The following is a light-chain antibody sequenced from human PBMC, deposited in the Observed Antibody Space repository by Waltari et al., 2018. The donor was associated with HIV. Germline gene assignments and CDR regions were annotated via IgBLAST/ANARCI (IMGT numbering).Light chain of an antibody. CDR2: GAS. CDR1: QSVGSN. Sequence: EIVMTQSPVTLSVSQGERATLSCRASQSVGSNLAWYQQKPGQAPRLLIFGASTRATGVPARFSGSGSGTEFTLTISSLQSEDFAVYYCQQYNNWPPWTFGQGTKVEIK. CDR3: QQYNNWPPWT. J-gene: IGKJ1*01. V-gene: IGKV3-15*01.